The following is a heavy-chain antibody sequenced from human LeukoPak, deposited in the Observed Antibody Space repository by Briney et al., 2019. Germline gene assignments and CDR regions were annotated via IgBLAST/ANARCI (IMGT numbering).Heavy chain of an antibody. V-gene: IGHV1-2*06. CDR2: IDPNTGDT. Sequence: GASVKVSCKASGQSLTGYFIHWVRQAPGQGLEWVERIDPNTGDTIYAQNFQGRVTVTSATSISTAYMELSRLTSDDTAVYFCARLGLHGSGTYYFFDYWGQGTLVTVSS. J-gene: IGHJ4*02. CDR3: ARLGLHGSGTYYFFDY. D-gene: IGHD3-10*01. CDR1: GQSLTGYF.